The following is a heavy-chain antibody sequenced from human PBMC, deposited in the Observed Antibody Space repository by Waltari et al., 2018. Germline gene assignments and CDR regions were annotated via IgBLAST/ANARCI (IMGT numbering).Heavy chain of an antibody. CDR2: IGRSSSYL. V-gene: IGHV3-21*01. Sequence: EVQLVESGGGLVKPGGSLRLSCAASGFTFSSYSMSWVRQAPGKGLECVSAIGRSSSYLYYADSVKGRFTISRDNAKSSLYLQMDSLRVEDTAVYYCARGDTIAAVHNWFDPWGQGTLVTVSS. D-gene: IGHD6-25*01. J-gene: IGHJ5*02. CDR1: GFTFSSYS. CDR3: ARGDTIAAVHNWFDP.